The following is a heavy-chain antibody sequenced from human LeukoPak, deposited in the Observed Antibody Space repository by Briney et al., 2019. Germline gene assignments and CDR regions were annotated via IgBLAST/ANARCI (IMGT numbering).Heavy chain of an antibody. CDR1: GSFFTSSW. V-gene: IGHV5-51*01. CDR2: IYPGDSDT. CDR3: ARPARGAAADYFDY. D-gene: IGHD6-13*01. J-gene: IGHJ4*02. Sequence: GASLQISCEGSGSFFTSSWIARVRQLPGKGLEWMGIIYPGDSDTRYSPSFQGQVTISADKSISTAYLQWSSLQASDTAMYYCARPARGAAADYFDYWGQGTLVTVSS.